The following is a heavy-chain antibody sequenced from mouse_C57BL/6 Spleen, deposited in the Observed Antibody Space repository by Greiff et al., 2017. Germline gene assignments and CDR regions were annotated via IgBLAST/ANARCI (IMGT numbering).Heavy chain of an antibody. CDR1: GFSLTSYG. CDR3: AKGNWDVESGYFDY. D-gene: IGHD4-1*01. J-gene: IGHJ2*01. Sequence: QVQLQQSGPGLVQPSQSLSITCTVSGFSLTSYGVHWVRQSPGKGLEWLGVIWRGGSTDYNAAFMSRLSITKDNSKSQVFFKMNSLQADDTAIYYCAKGNWDVESGYFDYWGQGTTLTVSS. CDR2: IWRGGST. V-gene: IGHV2-5*01.